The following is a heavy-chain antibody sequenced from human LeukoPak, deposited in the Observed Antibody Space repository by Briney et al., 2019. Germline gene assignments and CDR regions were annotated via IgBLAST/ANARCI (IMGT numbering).Heavy chain of an antibody. CDR1: GYTFTRYD. CDR2: MNPNSGNT. J-gene: IGHJ6*02. V-gene: IGHV1-8*01. D-gene: IGHD5-12*01. CDR3: ARRIIQWNYYYYGMDV. Sequence: ASVKVSCKASGYTFTRYDINWVRQATGQGLEWMGWMNPNSGNTGYAQKFQGRVTMTRNTSISTAYMELSSLRSEDTAVYYCARRIIQWNYYYYGMDVWGQGTTVTVSS.